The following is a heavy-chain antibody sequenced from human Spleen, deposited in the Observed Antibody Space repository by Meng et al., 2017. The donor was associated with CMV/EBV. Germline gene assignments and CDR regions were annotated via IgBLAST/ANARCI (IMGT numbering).Heavy chain of an antibody. J-gene: IGHJ4*02. CDR1: GYTFTGYY. D-gene: IGHD2-2*01. V-gene: IGHV1-2*02. CDR3: AGVGVVVPAANDY. CDR2: INPNSGGT. Sequence: ASVKVSCKASGYTFTGYYMHWVRQAPGQGLEWMGWINPNSGGTNYAQKFQGRVTMTRDTSISTAYMELSRLRSDDTAVYYCAGVGVVVPAANDYWGQGTLVTVSS.